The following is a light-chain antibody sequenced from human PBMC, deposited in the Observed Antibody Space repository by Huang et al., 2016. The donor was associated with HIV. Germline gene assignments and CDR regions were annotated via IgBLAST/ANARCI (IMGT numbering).Light chain of an antibody. CDR3: QQSYSTPYT. V-gene: IGKV1-39*01. Sequence: DIQMTQSLSSLSASVGDRVTITCRASQSISSYLNWYQQKPGKAPKRLIYAASSLQSGVPSRFSGSGSGTDFTLTVSSLQPEDFATYYCQQSYSTPYTFGQGTKLEIK. J-gene: IGKJ2*01. CDR1: QSISSY. CDR2: AAS.